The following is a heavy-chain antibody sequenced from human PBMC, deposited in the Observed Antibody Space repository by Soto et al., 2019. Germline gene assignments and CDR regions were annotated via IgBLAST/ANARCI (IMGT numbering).Heavy chain of an antibody. D-gene: IGHD6-13*01. CDR2: INHSGRT. J-gene: IGHJ6*02. CDR3: ARGSIAAAGTSLWYYYYYGMDV. V-gene: IGHV4-34*01. CDR1: GGSFSGYY. Sequence: QVQLQQWGAGLLKPSETLSLTCAVYGGSFSGYYWSWIRQPPGKGLEWIGEINHSGRTNYNPSLKSRVTISVDTSKNQFSLKLSSVTAADTAVYYCARGSIAAAGTSLWYYYYYGMDVWGQGTTVTVSS.